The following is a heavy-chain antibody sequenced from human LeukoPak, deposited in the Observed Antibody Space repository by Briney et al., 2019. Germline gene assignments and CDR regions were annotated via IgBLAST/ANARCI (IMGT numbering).Heavy chain of an antibody. CDR2: IYFSGST. Sequence: SETLSLTCTVSGGSIRRCYWSWIRQPPGKGLEWIGYIYFSGSTSYNPSLKSRVTISVDRSKNQFSLKLSSVAAADTAVYYCARSYDTNFECWGQGTLVTVSS. CDR3: ARSYDTNFEC. J-gene: IGHJ4*02. CDR1: GGSIRRCY. D-gene: IGHD3-3*01. V-gene: IGHV4-59*01.